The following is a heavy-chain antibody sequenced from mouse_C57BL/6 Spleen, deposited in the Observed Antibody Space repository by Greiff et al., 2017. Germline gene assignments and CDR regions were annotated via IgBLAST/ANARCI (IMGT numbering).Heavy chain of an antibody. V-gene: IGHV1-61*01. Sequence: QVQLKQPGAELVRPGSSVKLSCKASGYTFTSYWMDWVKQRPGQGLEWIGNIYPSDSETHYNQKFKDKATLTVDKSSSTAYMQLSSLTSEDSAVYYCARRVTTVVATFYWYFDVWGTGTTVTVSS. CDR1: GYTFTSYW. CDR2: IYPSDSET. J-gene: IGHJ1*03. D-gene: IGHD1-1*01. CDR3: ARRVTTVVATFYWYFDV.